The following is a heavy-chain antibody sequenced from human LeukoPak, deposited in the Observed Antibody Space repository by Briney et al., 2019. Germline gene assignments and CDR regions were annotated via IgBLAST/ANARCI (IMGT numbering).Heavy chain of an antibody. CDR2: ISAYNGNT. J-gene: IGHJ4*02. D-gene: IGHD4-17*01. CDR1: GYTFTSYG. V-gene: IGHV1-18*04. Sequence: ASVKVSCKASGYTFTSYGISWVRQAPGQGLEWMGWISAYNGNTNYAQKLQGRVTMTTDTSTSTAYVELRSLRSDDTAVYYCARDDYGDYGGDYWGQGTLVTVSS. CDR3: ARDDYGDYGGDY.